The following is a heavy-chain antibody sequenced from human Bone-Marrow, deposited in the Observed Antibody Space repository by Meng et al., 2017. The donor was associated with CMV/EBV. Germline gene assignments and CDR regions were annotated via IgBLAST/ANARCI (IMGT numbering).Heavy chain of an antibody. CDR2: IRYDGSNK. V-gene: IGHV3-30*02. CDR1: GFTFSSYG. D-gene: IGHD6-13*01. CDR3: ARLSFVLAAVVGGAFDI. J-gene: IGHJ3*02. Sequence: GESLKISCAASGFTFSSYGMHWVRQAPGKGLEWVAFIRYDGSNKYYADSVKGRFTISRDNSKNTLYLQMNSLRAVDTAVYYCARLSFVLAAVVGGAFDIWGQGTRVTVSS.